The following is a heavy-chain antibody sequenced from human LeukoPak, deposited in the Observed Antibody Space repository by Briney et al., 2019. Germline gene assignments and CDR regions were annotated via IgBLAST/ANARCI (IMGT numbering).Heavy chain of an antibody. CDR3: ASYLTSIPSGMDV. J-gene: IGHJ6*02. D-gene: IGHD2/OR15-2a*01. CDR1: GFTFSRYW. Sequence: PGGSLRLSCAASGFTFSRYWMHWRRQAPGKGLVWVSRISTDGSSTTYADSVKGRFTISRDNGRNTLYLQMYSLRAEDTAVYYCASYLTSIPSGMDVWGQGTTVTVSS. V-gene: IGHV3-74*01. CDR2: ISTDGSST.